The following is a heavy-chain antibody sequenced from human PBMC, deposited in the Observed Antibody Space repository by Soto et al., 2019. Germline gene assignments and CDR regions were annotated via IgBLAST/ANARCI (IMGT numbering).Heavy chain of an antibody. CDR2: IYHSGST. Sequence: SETLSLTCAVSGGSISSSNWWSLVRQPPGKGLEWIGEIYHSGSTNYNPSLKSRVTISVDKSKNQFSLKLSSVTAADTAVYYCARRLSGIAVRYYFDYWGQGTLVTVSS. J-gene: IGHJ4*02. D-gene: IGHD6-19*01. CDR3: ARRLSGIAVRYYFDY. CDR1: GGSISSSNW. V-gene: IGHV4-4*02.